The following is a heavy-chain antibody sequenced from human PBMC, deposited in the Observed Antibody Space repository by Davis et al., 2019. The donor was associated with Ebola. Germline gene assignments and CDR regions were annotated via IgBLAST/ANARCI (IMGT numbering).Heavy chain of an antibody. V-gene: IGHV4-34*01. CDR1: GGSFSGYY. CDR3: ARGQLWEYYGMDV. CDR2: INHSGST. D-gene: IGHD5-18*01. Sequence: PSETLSLTCAVYGGSFSGYYWSWIRQPPGKGLEWIGEINHSGSTNYNPSLKSRVTISVDTSKNQFSLKLSSVTAADTAVYYCARGQLWEYYGMDVWGQGTTVTVSS. J-gene: IGHJ6*02.